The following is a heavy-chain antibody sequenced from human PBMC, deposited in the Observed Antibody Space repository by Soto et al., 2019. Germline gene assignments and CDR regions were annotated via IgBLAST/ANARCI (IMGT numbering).Heavy chain of an antibody. J-gene: IGHJ6*02. CDR2: IYSGGST. Sequence: EVQLVESGGGLVQPGGSLRLSCAASGFTVSSNYMSWVRQAPGKGLEWVSVIYSGGSTYYADSVKGRFTISRHNSKNTLYLQMNSLRAEDTAVYYCARELRYFDWLSPSYGMDVWGQGTTVTVSS. V-gene: IGHV3-53*04. CDR3: ARELRYFDWLSPSYGMDV. CDR1: GFTVSSNY. D-gene: IGHD3-9*01.